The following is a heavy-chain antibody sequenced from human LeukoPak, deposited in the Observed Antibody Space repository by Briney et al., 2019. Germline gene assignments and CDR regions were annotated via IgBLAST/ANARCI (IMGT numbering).Heavy chain of an antibody. CDR3: ARPRHYYDSSGYYY. J-gene: IGHJ4*02. V-gene: IGHV1-18*01. D-gene: IGHD3-22*01. Sequence: ASVKVSCKASGYTVTSYGISWVRQAPGQGLEWMGWISAYNGNTNYAQKLQGRVTMTTDTSTSTAYMELRSLRSDDTAVYYCARPRHYYDSSGYYYWGQGILVTVSS. CDR2: ISAYNGNT. CDR1: GYTVTSYG.